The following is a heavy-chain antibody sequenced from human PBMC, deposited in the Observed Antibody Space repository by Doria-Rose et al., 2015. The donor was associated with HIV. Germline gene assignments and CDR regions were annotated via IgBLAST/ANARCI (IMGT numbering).Heavy chain of an antibody. Sequence: QVQLQESGAGLVKPSETLSLTCAVFGGSFSGYYWSWIRQPPGKGLEWIGEIHHSGSTNYTTSLKSRVTISLDTSKNLFSLKLSSVTAADTAVYYCARGLLRGGWNDVDYYYGMDVWGQGTTVTVSS. D-gene: IGHD1-1*01. CDR1: GGSFSGYY. J-gene: IGHJ6*02. CDR2: IHHSGST. CDR3: ARGLLRGGWNDVDYYYGMDV. V-gene: IGHV4-34*01.